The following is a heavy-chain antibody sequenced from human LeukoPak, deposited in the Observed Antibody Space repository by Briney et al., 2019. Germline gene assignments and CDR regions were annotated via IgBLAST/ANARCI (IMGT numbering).Heavy chain of an antibody. CDR3: AISYGSGSYAFDI. CDR1: GGSFSSYY. V-gene: IGHV4-59*08. D-gene: IGHD3-10*01. Sequence: SETLSLTCAVYGGSFSSYYWSWIRQPPGKGLEWIGYIYYSGSTNYNPSLKSRVTISVDTSKNQFSLKLSSVTAADTAVYYCAISYGSGSYAFDIWGQGTMVTVSS. J-gene: IGHJ3*02. CDR2: IYYSGST.